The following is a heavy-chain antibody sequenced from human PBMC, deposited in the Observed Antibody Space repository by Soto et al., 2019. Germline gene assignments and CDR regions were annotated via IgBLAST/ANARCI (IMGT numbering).Heavy chain of an antibody. CDR1: GYSFTSYW. CDR3: ATRQYYDSSGYPLPDDAFDI. D-gene: IGHD3-22*01. V-gene: IGHV5-51*01. CDR2: IYPGDSDT. J-gene: IGHJ3*02. Sequence: PGESLKISCKGSGYSFTSYWIGWVRQMPGKGLEWMGIIYPGDSDTRYSPSFQGQVTISADKSISTAYLQWSSLKASDTAMYYCATRQYYDSSGYPLPDDAFDIWGQAPMVTVSS.